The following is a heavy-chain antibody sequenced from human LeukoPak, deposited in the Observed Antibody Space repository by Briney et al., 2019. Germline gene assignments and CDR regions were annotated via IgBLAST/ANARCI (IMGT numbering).Heavy chain of an antibody. Sequence: SVKVSCKASGHTFTGYYMHWVRQAPGQGLEWMGRINPNSGGTNYAQKFQGRVTMTRDTSISTAYMELSRLRSDDTAVYYCATLTYYYDSSGFTGEGAFDIWGQGTMVTVSS. J-gene: IGHJ3*02. CDR3: ATLTYYYDSSGFTGEGAFDI. CDR2: INPNSGGT. CDR1: GHTFTGYY. V-gene: IGHV1-2*06. D-gene: IGHD3-22*01.